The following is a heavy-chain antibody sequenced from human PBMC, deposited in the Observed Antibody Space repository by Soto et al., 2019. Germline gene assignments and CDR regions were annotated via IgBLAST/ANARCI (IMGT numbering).Heavy chain of an antibody. J-gene: IGHJ5*02. CDR2: IYHSEIT. V-gene: IGHV4-4*02. CDR1: GGSISSDKW. D-gene: IGHD2-15*01. Sequence: QVQLQESGPGLVKPSGTLSLTCAVSGGSISSDKWWSWVRQAPGEGLAHIGKIYHSEITNYNPSIKTRVTLSIDKSNKPLSLRLTSVTAADTAFYFCTRLIPRHRSPWTYSVGRGGHELPELTSYRGGWLDPWGQGILVPVSS. CDR3: TRLIPRHRSPWTYSVGRGGHELPELTSYRGGWLDP.